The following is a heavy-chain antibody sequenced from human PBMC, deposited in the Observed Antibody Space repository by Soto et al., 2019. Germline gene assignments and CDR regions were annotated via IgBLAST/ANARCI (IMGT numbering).Heavy chain of an antibody. CDR1: GYTFTSYT. D-gene: IGHD3-10*01. CDR2: INVGNGNI. V-gene: IGHV1-3*01. Sequence: ASVKVSCKASGYTFTSYTMHWVRQAPGQRLEWMGWINVGNGNIKYSEKFQGRVTITRDTSASTAYMELSSLRSEDTAVYYCGSTNYNPSLKSRVTRSVDTSKNQFSLKLSSVTAADTAVYYCARDWGEGYYDSSPTLSYYYYGMDVWGQGTTVTVSS. CDR3: GSTNYNPSLKSRVTRSVDTSKNQFSLKLSSVTAADTAVYYCARDWGEGYYDSSPTLSYYYYGMDV. J-gene: IGHJ6*02.